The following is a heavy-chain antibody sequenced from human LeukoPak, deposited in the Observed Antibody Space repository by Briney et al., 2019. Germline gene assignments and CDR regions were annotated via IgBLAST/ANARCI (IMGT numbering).Heavy chain of an antibody. V-gene: IGHV4-4*02. CDR2: IYYSGST. Sequence: SETLSLTCAVSGGSISTNNWWTWVRQPPGKGLEWIGSIYYSGSTYYNPSLKSRVTISVDTSKNQFSLKLSSVTAADTAVYYCARGAGYSYGRLTDYWGQGTLVTVSS. D-gene: IGHD5-18*01. CDR3: ARGAGYSYGRLTDY. CDR1: GGSISTNNW. J-gene: IGHJ4*02.